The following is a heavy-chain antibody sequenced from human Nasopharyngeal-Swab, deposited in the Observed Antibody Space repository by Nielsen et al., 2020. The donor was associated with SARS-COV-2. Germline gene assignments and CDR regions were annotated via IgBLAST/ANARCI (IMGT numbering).Heavy chain of an antibody. J-gene: IGHJ4*02. V-gene: IGHV3-33*01. D-gene: IGHD1-26*01. CDR2: IWYDGSNK. CDR3: AREGIVGATTGSDY. Sequence: VRQAPGKGLEWVAVIWYDGSNKYYADSVKGRFTISRDNSENTLYLQMNSLRAEDTAVYYCAREGIVGATTGSDYWGQGTLVTVSS.